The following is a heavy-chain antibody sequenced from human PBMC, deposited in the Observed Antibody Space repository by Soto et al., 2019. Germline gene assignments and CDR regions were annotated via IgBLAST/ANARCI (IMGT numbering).Heavy chain of an antibody. Sequence: PGESLKISCKGSGYSFNSHLIGWVRQMPGKGLEWMGIIYGGDSDIRYSPSFQGQVTFSADKSISTAYLQWSSLKASDTAIYYCARLTADGTNNFDYWGQGTLVTVSS. CDR3: ARLTADGTNNFDY. J-gene: IGHJ4*02. CDR2: IYGGDSDI. D-gene: IGHD6-13*01. V-gene: IGHV5-51*01. CDR1: GYSFNSHL.